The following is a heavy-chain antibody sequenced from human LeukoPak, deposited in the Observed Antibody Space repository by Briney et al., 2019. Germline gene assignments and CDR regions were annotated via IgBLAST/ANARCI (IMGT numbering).Heavy chain of an antibody. D-gene: IGHD4-23*01. Sequence: PGGSLRLSCAASGFTFSSYFMSWVRQAPGKGLEWVSTVDVSGGTTYYADSVKGRFTIFRDNSKNTLYLQMNSLRADDTAVYYCAKDQTPYSWGQGTLITVSS. CDR3: AKDQTPYS. CDR2: VDVSGGTT. J-gene: IGHJ4*02. CDR1: GFTFSSYF. V-gene: IGHV3-23*01.